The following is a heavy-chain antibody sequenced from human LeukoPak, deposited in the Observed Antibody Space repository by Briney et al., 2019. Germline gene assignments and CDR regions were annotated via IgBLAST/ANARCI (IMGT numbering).Heavy chain of an antibody. CDR2: ISSSSYI. CDR3: ARDSYSGSYSYFDY. V-gene: IGHV3-21*04. CDR1: GFTFSSYS. J-gene: IGHJ4*02. Sequence: GGSLRLSCAASGFTFSSYSMNWVRQAPGKGLEWVSSISSSSYIYYADSVKGRFTISRDNAKNSLYQQMNSLRAEDTALYYCARDSYSGSYSYFDYWGQGTLVTVSS. D-gene: IGHD1-26*01.